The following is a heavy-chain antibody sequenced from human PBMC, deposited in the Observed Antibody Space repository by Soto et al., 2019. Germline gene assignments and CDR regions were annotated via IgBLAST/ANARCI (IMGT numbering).Heavy chain of an antibody. CDR2: VNGDGSGT. V-gene: IGHV3-74*01. Sequence: EVQLVESGGDLVQPGGSLRLSCAASESTFRGYWMHWVRQAPGKGLVWVSRVNGDGSGTVYGDSVKGRFTVSRDNPKNTLFLQMNSLRVDDTASYYCARGSSHRAFDIWGQGTMVTVSS. CDR1: ESTFRGYW. J-gene: IGHJ3*02. CDR3: ARGSSHRAFDI.